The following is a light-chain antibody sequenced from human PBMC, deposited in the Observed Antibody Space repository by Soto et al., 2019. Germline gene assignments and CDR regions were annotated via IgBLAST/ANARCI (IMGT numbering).Light chain of an antibody. V-gene: IGKV1-5*03. CDR2: KAS. J-gene: IGKJ5*01. CDR3: QQYNTYRWT. CDR1: QSISSW. Sequence: DIQMTQSPSTLSASVGDRVPITCRASQSISSWLAWYQQKPGKAPKLLIYKASNLESGVTSRFGGSGSGTEFTLTISSLQPDDFATYYCQQYNTYRWTFGQGTRLEIK.